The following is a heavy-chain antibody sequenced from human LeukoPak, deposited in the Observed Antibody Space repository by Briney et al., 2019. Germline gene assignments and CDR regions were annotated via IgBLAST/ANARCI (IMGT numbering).Heavy chain of an antibody. CDR1: GLTFSTYG. CDR3: AKVRYQLLIDY. V-gene: IGHV3-30*02. J-gene: IGHJ4*02. CDR2: IRYDGSYK. Sequence: GGSLRLPCAASGLTFSTYGMHWVRQAPGKGLEWVAFIRYDGSYKYYADSVKGRFTISRDNSKNTLYLQMNSLRADDTAVYYCAKVRYQLLIDYWGQGTLVTVSS. D-gene: IGHD2-2*01.